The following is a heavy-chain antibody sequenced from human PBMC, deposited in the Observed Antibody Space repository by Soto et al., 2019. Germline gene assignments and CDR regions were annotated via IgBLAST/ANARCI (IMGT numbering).Heavy chain of an antibody. CDR1: GFTFSSYA. CDR2: ISSNGGST. J-gene: IGHJ4*02. Sequence: GGSLRLSCSASGFTFSSYAMHWVRQAPGKGLEYVSAISSNGGSTYYADSVKGRFTISRDNSKNTLYLQMSSLRAEDTAVYYCVKDHGGRYDYVWGSYRYTGFDYWGQGTLVTVSS. CDR3: VKDHGGRYDYVWGSYRYTGFDY. D-gene: IGHD3-16*02. V-gene: IGHV3-64D*08.